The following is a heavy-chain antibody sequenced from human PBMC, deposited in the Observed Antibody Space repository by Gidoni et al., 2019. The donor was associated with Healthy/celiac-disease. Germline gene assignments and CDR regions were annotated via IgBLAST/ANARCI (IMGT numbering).Heavy chain of an antibody. CDR3: ALSGVTNGEVGS. Sequence: QVQLVQSGAEVKKPGASVQVSCKASGYTFTSYAMHWVRQAPGQRLEWMGWINAGNGNTKYSQKFQGRVTITRDTSASTAYMELSSLRSEDTAVYYCALSGVTNGEVGSWGQGTLVTVSS. V-gene: IGHV1-3*01. D-gene: IGHD4-17*01. J-gene: IGHJ4*02. CDR1: GYTFTSYA. CDR2: INAGNGNT.